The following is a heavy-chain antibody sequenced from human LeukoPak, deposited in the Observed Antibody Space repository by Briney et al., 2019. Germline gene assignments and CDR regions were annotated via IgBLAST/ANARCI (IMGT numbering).Heavy chain of an antibody. CDR3: ARGPITMVRGVANWYFDL. V-gene: IGHV1-46*01. Sequence: GASVKVSCKASGYTFTSYYMHWVRQAPGQGLEWMGIINPSGGSTSYAQKFQGRVTMTRDTSTSTVYMELSSLRSGDTAVYYCARGPITMVRGVANWYFDLWGRGTLVTVSS. CDR1: GYTFTSYY. J-gene: IGHJ2*01. D-gene: IGHD3-10*01. CDR2: INPSGGST.